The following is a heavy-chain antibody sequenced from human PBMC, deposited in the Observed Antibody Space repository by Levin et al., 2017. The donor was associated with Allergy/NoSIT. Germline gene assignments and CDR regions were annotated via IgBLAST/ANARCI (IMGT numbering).Heavy chain of an antibody. V-gene: IGHV4-59*01. D-gene: IGHD6-13*01. CDR3: ARDRTIAAAGGGQYYYGMDV. CDR2: IYYSGST. CDR1: GGSITNYY. J-gene: IGHJ6*02. Sequence: SETLSLTCTVSGGSITNYYWSWIRQPPGKGLEWIGYIYYSGSTNYNPSLKSRVTISVDTSKNQFSLKLSSVTAADSAVYYCARDRTIAAAGGGQYYYGMDVWGQGTTVTVSS.